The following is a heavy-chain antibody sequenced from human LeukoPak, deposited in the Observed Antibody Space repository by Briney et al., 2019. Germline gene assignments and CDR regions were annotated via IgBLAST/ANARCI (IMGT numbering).Heavy chain of an antibody. CDR2: ISGSGGST. CDR3: AKATAGYYDSSGYPFDY. V-gene: IGHV3-23*01. CDR1: GFTFSSYA. J-gene: IGHJ4*02. D-gene: IGHD3-22*01. Sequence: GGSLRLSCAASGFTFSSYAMSWVRQAPGKGLEWVSAISGSGGSTYYADSVKGRFTISRDNSKNTLYLQMNSLRAEDTAVYYCAKATAGYYDSSGYPFDYWGQGTLVTVSS.